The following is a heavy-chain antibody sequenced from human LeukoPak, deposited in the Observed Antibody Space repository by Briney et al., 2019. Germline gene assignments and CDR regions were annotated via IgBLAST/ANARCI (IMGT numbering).Heavy chain of an antibody. V-gene: IGHV3-49*03. CDR1: GFTFGDYA. CDR2: IRNKAYGGTT. CDR3: TREYSSGWNDAFDI. Sequence: GGSLRLSCTASGFTFGDYAMSWFRQAPGKGLEWVGFIRNKAYGGTTEYAASVKGRFTISRDDSKSIAYLQMNSLKTEDTAVYYCTREYSSGWNDAFDIWGQGTMVTVSS. D-gene: IGHD6-19*01. J-gene: IGHJ3*02.